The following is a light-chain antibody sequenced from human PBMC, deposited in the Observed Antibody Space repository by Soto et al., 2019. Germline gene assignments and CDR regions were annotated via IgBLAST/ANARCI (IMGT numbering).Light chain of an antibody. J-gene: IGKJ3*01. CDR1: QTLRNK. V-gene: IGKV3-15*01. CDR3: PQHHAWPLT. Sequence: IVLTQSPGTLSVSPGERVILSCRASQTLRNKLAWYQQKPGQAPRLLIYGGFTRATGIPARFSGSGSGTEFTLTFISLQSEEFAIYYSPQHHAWPLTFGPETKLDLK. CDR2: GGF.